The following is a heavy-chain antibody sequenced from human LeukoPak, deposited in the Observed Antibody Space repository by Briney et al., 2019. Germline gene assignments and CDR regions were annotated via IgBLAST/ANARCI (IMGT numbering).Heavy chain of an antibody. V-gene: IGHV3-74*01. CDR3: IGDFGSVGATNAFDI. CDR1: GFSLSTYW. D-gene: IGHD1-26*01. CDR2: INGDGSST. Sequence: PGGSLRLSCVASGFSLSTYWMHWVRQAPGKGLEWVSRINGDGSSTSYAASVKGRFTISRDNAKNTVYLQMNSLRVEDTAVYYCIGDFGSVGATNAFDIWGQGTMVTVSS. J-gene: IGHJ3*02.